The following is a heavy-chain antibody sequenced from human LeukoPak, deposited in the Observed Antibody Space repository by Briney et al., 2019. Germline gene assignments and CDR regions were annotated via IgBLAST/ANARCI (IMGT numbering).Heavy chain of an antibody. CDR1: GGSISSYY. CDR3: ARFISDVDQAFDI. Sequence: PSETLSLTCTVSGGSISSYYWSWIRQPPGKGLEWIGYIYYSGSTNYNPSLKSRVTISVDTSKNQFSLKLSSVTAADTAVYYCARFISDVDQAFDIWGQGTMVTVSS. V-gene: IGHV4-59*01. D-gene: IGHD3-10*01. CDR2: IYYSGST. J-gene: IGHJ3*02.